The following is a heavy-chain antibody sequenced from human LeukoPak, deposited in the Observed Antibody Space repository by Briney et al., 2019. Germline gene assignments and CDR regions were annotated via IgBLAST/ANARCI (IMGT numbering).Heavy chain of an antibody. CDR3: ARSLSHWELPTNY. CDR2: IKRDGTET. D-gene: IGHD1-26*01. J-gene: IGHJ4*02. Sequence: PGGSLRLSCAASGLTFTTYWMNWVRQAPGKGLERVANIKRDGTETYYVDSVKARFTLPRDNAKNSVFLQMNSLRDDDTAVYYCARSLSHWELPTNYWGQGTLVTVSS. V-gene: IGHV3-7*01. CDR1: GLTFTTYW.